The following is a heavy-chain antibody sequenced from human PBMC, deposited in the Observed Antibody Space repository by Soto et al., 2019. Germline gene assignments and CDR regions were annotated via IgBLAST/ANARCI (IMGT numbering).Heavy chain of an antibody. CDR1: GGTFSSYA. CDR2: IIPIFGTA. V-gene: IGHV1-69*13. D-gene: IGHD6-19*01. Sequence: ASVKVSCKASGGTFSSYAISWVRQAPGQGLEWMGGIIPIFGTANYAQKFQGRVTITADESTSTAYMELSSLRSEDTAVYYCARRGKYSSGWYRGGYNWFDPWGQGTLVTVSS. J-gene: IGHJ5*02. CDR3: ARRGKYSSGWYRGGYNWFDP.